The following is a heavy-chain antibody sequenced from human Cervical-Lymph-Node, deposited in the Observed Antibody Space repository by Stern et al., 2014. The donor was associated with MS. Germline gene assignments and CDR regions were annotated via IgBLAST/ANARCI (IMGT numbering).Heavy chain of an antibody. Sequence: ESGPALLKPTETLTLTCTFSGFSLSTGGQSVSWIRQPPGKGLEWLARIDWDDDKYYSSSLRTRLTISKDTSKNQVVLTITDMDPMDTATYYCARIEWQLLDFWGQGTQVIVSS. V-gene: IGHV2-70*11. J-gene: IGHJ4*02. CDR3: ARIEWQLLDF. CDR2: IDWDDDK. CDR1: GFSLSTGGQS. D-gene: IGHD1-26*01.